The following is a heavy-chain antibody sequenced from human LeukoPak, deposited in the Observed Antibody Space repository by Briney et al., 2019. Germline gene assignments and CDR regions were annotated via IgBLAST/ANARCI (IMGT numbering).Heavy chain of an antibody. CDR1: GYTFTGYY. D-gene: IGHD1-26*01. V-gene: IGHV1-2*02. CDR2: INPNSGGT. Sequence: ASVKVSCKASGYTFTGYYMHWVRQALRQGLEWMGWINPNSGGTNYAQKFQGRVTMTRDTSISTAYMELSRLRSDDTAVYYCARGRGSYYEWFDPWGQGTLVTVSS. J-gene: IGHJ5*02. CDR3: ARGRGSYYEWFDP.